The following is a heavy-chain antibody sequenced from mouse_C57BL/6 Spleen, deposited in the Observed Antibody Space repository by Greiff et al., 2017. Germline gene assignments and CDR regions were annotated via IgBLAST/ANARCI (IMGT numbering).Heavy chain of an antibody. D-gene: IGHD2-1*01. V-gene: IGHV5-12*01. CDR3: ARLIYYGNYWYFDV. CDR2: ISNGGGST. Sequence: EVKVVESGGGLVQPGGSLKLSCAASGFTFSDYYMYWVRQTPEKRLEWVAYISNGGGSTYYPDSVKGRFTISRDNAKNTLYLQMSRLKAEDTAMYYCARLIYYGNYWYFDVWGTGTTVTVSS. J-gene: IGHJ1*03. CDR1: GFTFSDYY.